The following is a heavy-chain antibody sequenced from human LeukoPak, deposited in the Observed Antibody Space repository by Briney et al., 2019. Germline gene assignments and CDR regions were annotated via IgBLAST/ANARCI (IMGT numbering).Heavy chain of an antibody. J-gene: IGHJ6*03. CDR1: GDSISSRNYY. CDR3: ARTTEGGYTYGYFYYYYMDV. Sequence: SETLSLTCTVSGDSISSRNYYWSWIRQPPGKGLEWIGYIHYSGSTNYNPSLKSRVTISVDTSKNQFSLKLSSVTAADTAVYYCARTTEGGYTYGYFYYYYMDVWGKGTTVTISS. D-gene: IGHD5-18*01. CDR2: IHYSGST. V-gene: IGHV4-61*01.